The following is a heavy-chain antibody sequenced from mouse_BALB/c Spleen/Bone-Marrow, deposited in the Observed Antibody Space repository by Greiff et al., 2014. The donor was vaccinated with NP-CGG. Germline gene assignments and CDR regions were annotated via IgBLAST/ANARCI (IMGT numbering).Heavy chain of an antibody. CDR2: IDPANGNT. CDR1: GFNIKDTY. D-gene: IGHD2-10*02. CDR3: ARGIFLYGNFLLDY. V-gene: IGHV14-3*02. Sequence: EVQLQQSGAELVKPGASVKLSCTASGFNIKDTYMHWVKQRPEQGLEWIGRIDPANGNTKYDPKFQGKATITADTSSNTACLQLSSLTSEDTAVYYCARGIFLYGNFLLDYWGQGTSVTVSS. J-gene: IGHJ4*01.